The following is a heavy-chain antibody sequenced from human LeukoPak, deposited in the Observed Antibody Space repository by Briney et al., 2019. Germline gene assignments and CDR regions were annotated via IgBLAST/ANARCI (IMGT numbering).Heavy chain of an antibody. J-gene: IGHJ4*02. CDR3: ARVLSGSNLDY. CDR1: GGSISSTNW. Sequence: GTLSLTCGVSGGSISSTNWWSWVRQPPGKGLEWIGEIYHRGTTNYNPSLKSRVTISVDKSKNRFSLKLSSVTAADTAVYYCARVLSGSNLDYWGQGTLVTVSS. CDR2: IYHRGTT. D-gene: IGHD3-22*01. V-gene: IGHV4-4*02.